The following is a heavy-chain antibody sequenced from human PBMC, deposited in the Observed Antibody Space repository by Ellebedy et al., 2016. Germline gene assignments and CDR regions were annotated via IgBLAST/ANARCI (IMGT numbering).Heavy chain of an antibody. J-gene: IGHJ4*02. D-gene: IGHD3-9*01. CDR3: AKDLPRLDSYYDILTGFPDY. CDR1: GFRFSGYG. Sequence: GGSLRLXXAASGFRFSGYGMHWVRQAPGKGLEWVADISYDGRNKYHAHSVKGRFTISRDDAKNTLYLQMNSLRAEDTAVYYCAKDLPRLDSYYDILTGFPDYWGQGILVTVSS. CDR2: ISYDGRNK. V-gene: IGHV3-30*18.